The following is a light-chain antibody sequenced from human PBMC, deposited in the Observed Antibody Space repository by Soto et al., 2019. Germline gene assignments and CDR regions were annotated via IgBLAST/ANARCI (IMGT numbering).Light chain of an antibody. CDR2: GAF. J-gene: IGKJ4*01. Sequence: EIVLTQSPGTLSLSPGERATLSCRASQSVSSTYLDWYQQKPGQAPRLLIYGAFSRATSIPHRFSGSGSWTDFTLNISRLEPEDFAVYYCQQYGSSPHFGGGTKVEIK. CDR1: QSVSSTY. CDR3: QQYGSSPH. V-gene: IGKV3-20*01.